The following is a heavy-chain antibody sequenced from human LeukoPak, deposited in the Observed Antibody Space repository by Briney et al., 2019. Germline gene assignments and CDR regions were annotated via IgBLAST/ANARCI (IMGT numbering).Heavy chain of an antibody. V-gene: IGHV1-69*04. J-gene: IGHJ5*02. Sequence: ASVKVSCKASGGTFSSYAISWVRQAPGQGLEWMGRIIPIPGIANYAQKFQGRVTITADKSTSTAYMELSSLRSEDTAVYYCARGSQSTYWFDPWGQGTLVTVSS. CDR2: IIPIPGIA. CDR1: GGTFSSYA. CDR3: ARGSQSTYWFDP.